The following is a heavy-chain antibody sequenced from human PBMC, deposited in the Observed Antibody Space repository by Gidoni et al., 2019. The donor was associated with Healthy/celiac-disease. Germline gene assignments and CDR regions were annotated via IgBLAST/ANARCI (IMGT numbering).Heavy chain of an antibody. J-gene: IGHJ4*02. D-gene: IGHD3-3*01. V-gene: IGHV3-23*01. CDR3: AKSTYDVWSGPKYYFDY. Sequence: EAQPLESGGGLVQPGGSLRLSCAASGFTFSSYAMSWVRQAPGKGLEWVSAISGSGGSTYYADSVKGRFTISRDNSKNTLYLQMNSLRAEDTAVYYCAKSTYDVWSGPKYYFDYWGQGTLVTVSS. CDR1: GFTFSSYA. CDR2: ISGSGGST.